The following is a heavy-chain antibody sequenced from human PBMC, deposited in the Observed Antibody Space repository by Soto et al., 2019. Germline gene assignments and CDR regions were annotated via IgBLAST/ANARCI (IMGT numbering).Heavy chain of an antibody. Sequence: EVQLVESGGGLVQPGGSLRLICTASGFTFSSYSMNWVRQAPGKGLEWVSYISSSSSTIYYADSMKGRFTISRDNAKNSLYLQMNSLRAEDTAVYYCARELAEEMATISLGYWGQGILVTVSS. D-gene: IGHD3-16*01. CDR3: ARELAEEMATISLGY. J-gene: IGHJ4*02. CDR1: GFTFSSYS. CDR2: ISSSSSTI. V-gene: IGHV3-48*01.